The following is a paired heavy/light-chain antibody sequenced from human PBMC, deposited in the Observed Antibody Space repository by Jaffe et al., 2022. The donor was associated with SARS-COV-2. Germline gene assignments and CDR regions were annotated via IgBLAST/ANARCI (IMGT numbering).Light chain of an antibody. Sequence: DIVMTQSPDSLAVSLGERATINCKSSQSILYSSNNKNSLAWYQQKPGQPPKLLIYWASTRELGVPDRFSGSGSGTDFTLTISSLQAEDVAIYYCQQYYSSPWTFGQGTKVEIK. J-gene: IGKJ1*01. CDR1: QSILYSSNNKNS. CDR3: QQYYSSPWT. CDR2: WAS. V-gene: IGKV4-1*01.
Heavy chain of an antibody. CDR3: ARSTYYYDASGYIGPLDH. D-gene: IGHD3-22*01. J-gene: IGHJ4*02. Sequence: VQLVESGGGVVQPGRSLRLSCAASGFIFNSFGLHWVRQAPGKGLEWVAVISSDGNIKHYVDSVEGRFTISRDNSRSTLYLQMSSLRTEDTAVYYCARSTYYYDASGYIGPLDHWGQGALVTVSS. CDR2: ISSDGNIK. CDR1: GFIFNSFG. V-gene: IGHV3-30*03.